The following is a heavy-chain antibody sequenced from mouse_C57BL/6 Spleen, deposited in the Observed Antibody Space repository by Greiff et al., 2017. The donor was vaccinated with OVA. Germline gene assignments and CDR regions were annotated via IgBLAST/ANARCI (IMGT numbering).Heavy chain of an antibody. D-gene: IGHD3-2*02. Sequence: QVQLQQSGAELVKPGASVKISCKASGYAFSSYWMNWVKQRPGKGLEWIGQIYPGDGDTNYNGKFKGKATLTADKSSSTAYMQLSSLTSEDSAVYFCARWTGAQATAWFAYWGQGTLVTVSA. CDR1: GYAFSSYW. J-gene: IGHJ3*01. V-gene: IGHV1-80*01. CDR3: ARWTGAQATAWFAY. CDR2: IYPGDGDT.